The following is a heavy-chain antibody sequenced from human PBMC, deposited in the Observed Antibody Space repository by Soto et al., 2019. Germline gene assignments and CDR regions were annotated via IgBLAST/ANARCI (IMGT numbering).Heavy chain of an antibody. V-gene: IGHV3-23*01. Sequence: GESLTISCAASGFTFSSSAMTWLRQAPGKGLEWVSAISGSGGSTYYADSVKCRFTISRDNSKNTPYLQMNSLRAEDTAVYYCAKDEVPLSSFDIWGQGTMVTVSS. CDR2: ISGSGGST. CDR1: GFTFSSSA. J-gene: IGHJ3*02. CDR3: AKDEVPLSSFDI. D-gene: IGHD1-1*01.